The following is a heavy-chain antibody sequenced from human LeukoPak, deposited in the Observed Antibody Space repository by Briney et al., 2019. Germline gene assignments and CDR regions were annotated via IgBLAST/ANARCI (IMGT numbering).Heavy chain of an antibody. J-gene: IGHJ5*02. CDR2: INPSGGST. CDR3: ARGKHIVVVTAPNWFDP. CDR1: GYTFTSYY. V-gene: IGHV1-46*01. D-gene: IGHD2-21*02. Sequence: GASVKVSCKASGYTFTSYYMHWVRQARGQGLEWMGIINPSGGSTSYAQKFQGRVTMTRDTSTSTVYMELSSLRSEDTAVYYCARGKHIVVVTAPNWFDPWGQGTLVTVSS.